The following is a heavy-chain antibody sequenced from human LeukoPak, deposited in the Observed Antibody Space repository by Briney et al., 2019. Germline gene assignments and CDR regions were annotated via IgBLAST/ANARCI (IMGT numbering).Heavy chain of an antibody. CDR3: ANDQTGTNGAYFDY. Sequence: GGSLRLSCAASGFTFSSYAMSWVRQAPGKGLEWVSAISGSGGSTYYADSVKGRFTISRDNSKNTLYLQMNSLRAEDTAVYYCANDQTGTNGAYFDYWGQGTLVTVSS. CDR1: GFTFSSYA. D-gene: IGHD1-1*01. CDR2: ISGSGGST. J-gene: IGHJ4*02. V-gene: IGHV3-23*01.